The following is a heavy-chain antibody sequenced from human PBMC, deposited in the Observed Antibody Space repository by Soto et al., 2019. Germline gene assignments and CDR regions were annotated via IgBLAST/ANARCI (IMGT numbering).Heavy chain of an antibody. V-gene: IGHV5-51*01. Sequence: GESLKISCKGSGYSFTSYWIGWVRQMPGKGLEWMGVIYPGDSDTRYSPSFQGQVTISADKSISTAYLQWSSLKASDTAMYYCARRGYSYGYGGYYYYMDVWGKGTTVTVSS. D-gene: IGHD5-18*01. CDR2: IYPGDSDT. J-gene: IGHJ6*03. CDR3: ARRGYSYGYGGYYYYMDV. CDR1: GYSFTSYW.